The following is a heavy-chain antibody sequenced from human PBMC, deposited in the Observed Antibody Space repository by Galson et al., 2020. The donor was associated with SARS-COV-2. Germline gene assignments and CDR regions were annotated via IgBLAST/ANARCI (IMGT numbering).Heavy chain of an antibody. V-gene: IGHV4-61*01. Sequence: SETLSLTCTVSGGSVSSGSYYWSWIRQPPGKGLEWIGYIYYSGSTNYNPSLKSRVTISLDTSKNQFSLKLSSVTAADTAVYYCARSAATGYSGNYYPYLDYWGQGSLVTVSS. CDR2: IYYSGST. CDR1: GGSVSSGSYY. J-gene: IGHJ4*02. CDR3: ARSAATGYSGNYYPYLDY. D-gene: IGHD1-26*01.